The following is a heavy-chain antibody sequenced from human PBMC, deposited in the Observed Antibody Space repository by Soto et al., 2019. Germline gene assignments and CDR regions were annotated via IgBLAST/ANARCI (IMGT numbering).Heavy chain of an antibody. CDR2: IYADDDK. V-gene: IGHV2-5*02. D-gene: IGHD3-9*01. Sequence: QITLKESGPTLVKPTQTLTLTCSFSGFSLSTSGVGVGWIRQPPGKALEWLAVIYADDDKHYNPSLMSRRTNAKDTSKNHGVLTMTNMDPVNTGTYYFEHRRMNYDIITVYYQKWFDTWGPGTLVTISS. CDR3: EHRRMNYDIITVYYQKWFDT. CDR1: GFSLSTSGVG. J-gene: IGHJ5*02.